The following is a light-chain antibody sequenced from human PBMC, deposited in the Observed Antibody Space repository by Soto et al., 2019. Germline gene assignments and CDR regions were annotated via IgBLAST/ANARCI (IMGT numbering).Light chain of an antibody. CDR1: ISNIVNSY. J-gene: IGLJ2*01. CDR2: DDN. CDR3: GTWDSSLSAGV. Sequence: QSVLTQPPSVSAAPGQKVTISCSGSISNIVNSYVSWYQHLPGTAPKLLIYDDNKRPSGIPDRFSGSKSGTSATLGITGLRTGDEADYYCGTWDSSLSAGVFGGGTKVTVL. V-gene: IGLV1-51*01.